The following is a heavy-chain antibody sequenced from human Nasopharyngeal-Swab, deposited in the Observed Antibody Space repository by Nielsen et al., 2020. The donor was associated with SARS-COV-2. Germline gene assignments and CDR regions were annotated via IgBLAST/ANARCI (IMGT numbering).Heavy chain of an antibody. J-gene: IGHJ4*02. V-gene: IGHV3-30-3*01. CDR2: ISYDGSNK. D-gene: IGHD2-2*01. Sequence: GGSLRLSCAASGFTFSSYAMHWVRQAPGKGLEWVAVISYDGSNKYYADSVKGRFTISRDNSKNTLYLQMNGLRAEDTAVYYCASGSPINVVPAARHPRQFDYWGQGTLVTVSS. CDR3: ASGSPINVVPAARHPRQFDY. CDR1: GFTFSSYA.